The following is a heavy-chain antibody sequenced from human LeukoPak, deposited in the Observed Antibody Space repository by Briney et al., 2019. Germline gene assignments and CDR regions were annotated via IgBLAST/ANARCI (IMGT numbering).Heavy chain of an antibody. D-gene: IGHD3-22*01. CDR1: GFTVSSNY. CDR2: IYSGGST. CDR3: ARDSAIFYYDSSGPPEWAFDI. J-gene: IGHJ3*02. Sequence: GGSLRLSCAASGFTVSSNYMSWVRQAPGKGLEWVSVIYSGGSTYYADSVKGRFTISRDNSKNTLYLQMNSLRAEDTAVYYCARDSAIFYYDSSGPPEWAFDIWGQGTMVTVSS. V-gene: IGHV3-53*01.